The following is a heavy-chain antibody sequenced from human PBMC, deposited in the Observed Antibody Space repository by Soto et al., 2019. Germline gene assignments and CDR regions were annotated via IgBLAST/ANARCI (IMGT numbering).Heavy chain of an antibody. Sequence: SETLCLTCIVSGGSISRYYWSWIRQPPGKGLEWIGYISYSGSTDYNPSLKSRVTISADTSRNQFSLKLTSVTAADTAVYYCARHYSGDPFDYWGQGTLVTVSS. V-gene: IGHV4-59*08. CDR1: GGSISRYY. CDR2: ISYSGST. D-gene: IGHD4-17*01. J-gene: IGHJ4*02. CDR3: ARHYSGDPFDY.